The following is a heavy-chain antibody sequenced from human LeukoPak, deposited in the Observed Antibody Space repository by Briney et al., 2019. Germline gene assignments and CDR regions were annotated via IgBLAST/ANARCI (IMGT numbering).Heavy chain of an antibody. CDR3: ARDGKPSGSYGY. CDR2: IYTSGST. V-gene: IGHV4-4*07. Sequence: SETLSLTCTASGGSISSYYWSWIRQPAGKGLEWIGRIYTSGSTNYNPSLKSRVTMSVDTSKNQFSLKLSSVTAADTAVYYRARDGKPSGSYGYWGQGTLVTVSS. CDR1: GGSISSYY. J-gene: IGHJ4*02. D-gene: IGHD1-26*01.